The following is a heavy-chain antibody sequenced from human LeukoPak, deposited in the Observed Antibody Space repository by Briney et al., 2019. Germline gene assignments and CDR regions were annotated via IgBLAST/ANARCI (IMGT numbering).Heavy chain of an antibody. V-gene: IGHV3-30*03. J-gene: IGHJ6*03. CDR2: ISYDGSNK. CDR1: GFTFSSYG. D-gene: IGHD5-18*01. Sequence: GGSLRLSCAASGFTFSSYGMHWVRQAPGKGLEWVAVISYDGSNKYYADSVKGRFTISRDNSKNTLYLQMNSLRAEDTAVYYCARDGRIQLWYYYYYMDVWGKGTTVTVSS. CDR3: ARDGRIQLWYYYYYMDV.